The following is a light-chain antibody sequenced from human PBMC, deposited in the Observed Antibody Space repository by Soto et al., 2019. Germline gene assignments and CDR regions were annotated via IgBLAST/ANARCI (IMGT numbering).Light chain of an antibody. V-gene: IGLV2-14*03. Sequence: QSVLTQPASVSGSPGQSITISCTGTSSDVGAYDYVSWYQQHPGEVPKLMIFDVSDRPSGVSNRFSGSKSGNTASLTISGLHAEDEDDYYCSSFTTSTSYVFGTGTKVTVL. CDR1: SSDVGAYDY. CDR3: SSFTTSTSYV. J-gene: IGLJ1*01. CDR2: DVS.